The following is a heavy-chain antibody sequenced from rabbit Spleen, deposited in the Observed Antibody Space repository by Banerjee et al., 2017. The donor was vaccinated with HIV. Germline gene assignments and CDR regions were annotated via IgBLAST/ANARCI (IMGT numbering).Heavy chain of an antibody. CDR3: ARDGDDAGYDFNL. D-gene: IGHD3-1*01. V-gene: IGHV1S45*01. Sequence: EQLEESGGGLVKPEGSLTLTCKASGVSFSDKDVMCWVRQAPGKGLEWIACINIVTGKDVYATWAKGRFIMSRTSSTTVTLQMTSLTAADTATYFCARDGDDAGYDFNLWGPGTLVTVS. CDR2: INIVTGKD. CDR1: GVSFSDKDV. J-gene: IGHJ4*01.